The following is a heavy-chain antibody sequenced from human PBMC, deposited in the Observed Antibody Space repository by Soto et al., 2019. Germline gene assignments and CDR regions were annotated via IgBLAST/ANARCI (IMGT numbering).Heavy chain of an antibody. V-gene: IGHV3-30-3*01. J-gene: IGHJ4*02. CDR3: ARTRVGEFVVDY. CDR2: ISHDGSNK. CDR1: GFSFINSA. Sequence: QVQLVESGGGVVQPGRSLRLSCAGSGFSFINSAMHWVRQAPGKGLEWVAFISHDGSNKYYADSVKGRVSISRDNSKNALHLQVNDLRAEDTAVYYCARTRVGEFVVDYWGQGTLVTVSS. D-gene: IGHD3-16*01.